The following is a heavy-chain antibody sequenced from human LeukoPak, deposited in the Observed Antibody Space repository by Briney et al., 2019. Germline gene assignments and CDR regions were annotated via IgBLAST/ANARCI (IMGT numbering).Heavy chain of an antibody. J-gene: IGHJ6*03. CDR1: GGSISSYY. CDR2: IYYSGST. V-gene: IGHV4-59*01. CDR3: ARGGYDILTGYYMYYYYMDV. Sequence: SETLSLTCTVSGGSISSYYWSWIRQPPGKGLEWIGYIYYSGSTNYNTSLKSRVTISVDTSKNQFSLKLSSVTAADTAVYYCARGGYDILTGYYMYYYYMDVWGKGTTVTISS. D-gene: IGHD3-9*01.